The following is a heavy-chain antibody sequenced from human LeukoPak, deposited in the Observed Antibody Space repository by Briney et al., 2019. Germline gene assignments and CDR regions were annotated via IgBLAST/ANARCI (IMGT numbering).Heavy chain of an antibody. D-gene: IGHD3-22*01. CDR2: ISGSGGST. Sequence: PGGSQRLSCAASGFTFSSYAMSWVRQAPGKGLEWVSGISGSGGSTYYADSAKGRFTISRDTSNNTLYLQMNSLRAEDTAVYYCAKDQSYYDTSAYYDYWGQGTLVTVSS. J-gene: IGHJ4*02. CDR3: AKDQSYYDTSAYYDY. V-gene: IGHV3-23*01. CDR1: GFTFSSYA.